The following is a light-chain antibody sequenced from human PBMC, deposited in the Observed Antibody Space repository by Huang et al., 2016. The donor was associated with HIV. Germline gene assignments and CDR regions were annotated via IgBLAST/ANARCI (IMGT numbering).Light chain of an antibody. CDR2: DAS. J-gene: IGKJ2*01. V-gene: IGKV3-11*01. CDR3: QQRSNWPSYT. CDR1: QRVSSY. Sequence: EIVLTQSPATLSLSPGERATLSCRASQRVSSYLAWYQQKPGQAPRLLIYDASDRATGIPARFSGMGSRTDFTLTISSLEPEDFAVYYCQQRSNWPSYTFGQGTKLEIK.